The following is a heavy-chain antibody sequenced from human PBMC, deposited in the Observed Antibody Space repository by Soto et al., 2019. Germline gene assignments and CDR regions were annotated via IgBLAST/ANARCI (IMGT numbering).Heavy chain of an antibody. CDR2: INPSGGST. D-gene: IGHD6-6*01. Sequence: ASVKVSCKASGGTFSSYAISWVRQAPGQGLEWMGIINPSGGSTSCAQKFQGRVTMTRDTSTSTVYMELSSLRSEDTAVYYCARDPSLYSSSFLPFDYWGQGTLVTVSS. CDR3: ARDPSLYSSSFLPFDY. V-gene: IGHV1-46*01. CDR1: GGTFSSYA. J-gene: IGHJ4*02.